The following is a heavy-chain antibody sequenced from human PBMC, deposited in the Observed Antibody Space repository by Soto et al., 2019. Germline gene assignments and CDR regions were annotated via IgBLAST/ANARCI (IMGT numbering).Heavy chain of an antibody. D-gene: IGHD7-27*01. CDR1: GFTFINYH. CDR2: IWDDGSNK. CDR3: ARIGTWALNFDY. V-gene: IGHV3-33*01. J-gene: IGHJ4*02. Sequence: QVQLVESGGGVVQPGRSLILSCAASGFTFINYHMHWVRQAPGKGLEWVAVIWDDGSNKYYADSVKGRFTISRDNSKNTLYLQMNSLRVEDTAVYYCARIGTWALNFDYWGQGTLVTVSS.